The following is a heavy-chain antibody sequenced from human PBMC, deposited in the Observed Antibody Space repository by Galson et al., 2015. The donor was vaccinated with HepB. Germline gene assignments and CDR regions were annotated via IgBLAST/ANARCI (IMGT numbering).Heavy chain of an antibody. CDR2: IKPSGGST. J-gene: IGHJ3*02. CDR3: ARVEGPHDAFEI. CDR1: GYTFTSYY. V-gene: IGHV1-46*01. Sequence: SVKVSCKGSGYTFTSYYMHGVRQAPGQGLEWMGRIKPSGGSTSYAQKFQGRVTMTRDTSTSKVYMELSSMRSEDTAVYYCARVEGPHDAFEIWGQGTMVTVSS.